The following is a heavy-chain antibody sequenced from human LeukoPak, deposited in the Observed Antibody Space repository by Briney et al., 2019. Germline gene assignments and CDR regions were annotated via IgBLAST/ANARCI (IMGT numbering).Heavy chain of an antibody. CDR1: GFIFSDYY. D-gene: IGHD2/OR15-2a*01. CDR3: AYFGAQ. CDR2: INEDGSRT. Sequence: GGSLRLSCAASGFIFSDYYMSWIRQAPGKGLEWVAEINEDGSRTFYLDSVRGRFTISRDNAKNSFYLQMTNLRVEDTAVYYCAYFGAQWGQGTLVTVSS. J-gene: IGHJ4*02. V-gene: IGHV3-7*01.